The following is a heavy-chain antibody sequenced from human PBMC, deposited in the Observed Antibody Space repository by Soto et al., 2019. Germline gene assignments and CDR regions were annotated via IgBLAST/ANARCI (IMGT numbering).Heavy chain of an antibody. J-gene: IGHJ4*02. CDR1: GYTFTSYY. CDR3: ARASSGWSPNDY. V-gene: IGHV1-46*01. D-gene: IGHD6-19*01. CDR2: INPSGGST. Sequence: QVQLVQSGAEVKKPGASVKVSCKASGYTFTSYYMHWVRQAHGQRLEWMGIINPSGGSTSYPQKFQDRVTVTRDTSTSTVYMELSSLRSEDTAVYYCARASSGWSPNDYWGQGTLVTVSS.